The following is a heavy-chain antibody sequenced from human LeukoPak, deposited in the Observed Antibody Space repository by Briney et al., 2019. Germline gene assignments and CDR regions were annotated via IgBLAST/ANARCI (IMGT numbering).Heavy chain of an antibody. J-gene: IGHJ4*02. V-gene: IGHV1-69*05. CDR1: GGTFSSYA. CDR3: ARKVRGVISYYFDY. D-gene: IGHD3-10*01. CDR2: IIPIFGTA. Sequence: SVKVSCKASGGTFSSYAISWVRQAPGQGLEWMGGIIPIFGTANYAQKFHGRVTMTRDTSTSTVYMELSSLRSEDTAVYYCARKVRGVISYYFDYWGQGTLVTVSS.